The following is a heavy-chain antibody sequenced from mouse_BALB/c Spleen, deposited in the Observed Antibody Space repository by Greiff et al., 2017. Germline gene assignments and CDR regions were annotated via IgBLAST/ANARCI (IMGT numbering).Heavy chain of an antibody. V-gene: IGHV1S22*01. CDR2: IYPGSGST. D-gene: IGHD2-1*01. Sequence: LQQPGSELVRPGASVKLSCKASGYTFTSYWMHWVKQRPGQGLEWIGNIYPGSGSTNYDEKFKSKATLTVDTSSSTAYMQLSSLTSEDSAVYYCTSYGNYVSPLAMDYWGQGTSGTVSS. CDR3: TSYGNYVSPLAMDY. J-gene: IGHJ4*01. CDR1: GYTFTSYW.